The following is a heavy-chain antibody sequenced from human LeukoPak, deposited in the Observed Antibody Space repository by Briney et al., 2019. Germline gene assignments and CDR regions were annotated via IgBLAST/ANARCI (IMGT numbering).Heavy chain of an antibody. D-gene: IGHD4-23*01. J-gene: IGHJ4*02. CDR2: INHSGST. CDR1: GGSFSGYY. V-gene: IGHV4-34*01. CDR3: ARSSRNSDDY. Sequence: SETLSLTCAVYGGSFSGYYWSWIRQPPGQGLEWIGEINHSGSTNYNPSLKSRVTISVDTSKNQFSLKLSSVTAADTAVYYCARSSRNSDDYWGQGTLVTVSS.